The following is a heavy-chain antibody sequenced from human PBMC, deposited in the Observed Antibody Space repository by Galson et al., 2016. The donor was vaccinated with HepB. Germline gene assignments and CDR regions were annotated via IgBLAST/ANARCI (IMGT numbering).Heavy chain of an antibody. Sequence: SETLSLTCSVSGASINDSTWWTWVRQAPEKGLEWLGEIYHTGTSNNNPFLSSRFTLSVDKSRNQFSLNVTSVTAADTAVYYCARASIIPGARMIFDPWGQGTLVTVSS. CDR3: ARASIIPGARMIFDP. CDR1: GASINDSTW. J-gene: IGHJ5*02. CDR2: IYHTGTS. V-gene: IGHV4-4*02. D-gene: IGHD2-2*01.